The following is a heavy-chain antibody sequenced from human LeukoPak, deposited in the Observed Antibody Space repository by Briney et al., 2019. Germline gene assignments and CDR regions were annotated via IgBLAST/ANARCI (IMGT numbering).Heavy chain of an antibody. CDR3: ARQQDYGDGYDAFDI. Sequence: GGSLRLSCAASGFTVSSNYMSWVRQAPGKGLEWVSVIYSGGSTYYADSVKGRFTIFRDNSKNTLYPQMNSLRAEDTAVYYCARQQDYGDGYDAFDIWGQGTMVTVSS. CDR2: IYSGGST. CDR1: GFTVSSNY. D-gene: IGHD4-17*01. J-gene: IGHJ3*02. V-gene: IGHV3-66*04.